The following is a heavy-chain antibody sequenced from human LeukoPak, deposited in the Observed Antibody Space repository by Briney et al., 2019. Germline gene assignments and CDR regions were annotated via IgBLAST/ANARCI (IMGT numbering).Heavy chain of an antibody. D-gene: IGHD4-4*01. CDR1: GVSISAYY. V-gene: IGHV4-4*07. J-gene: IGHJ4*02. CDR2: IYPGEGIYATATT. Sequence: SETLSLTCSVSGVSISAYYWSWIGQSAGNRLEWIGRIYPGEGIYATATTSYNPSFKSRVTMSGDTSKNQLSLKLSSVTAADTAVYYCARDPTTVTTIFDSWGQGILVTVSS. CDR3: ARDPTTVTTIFDS.